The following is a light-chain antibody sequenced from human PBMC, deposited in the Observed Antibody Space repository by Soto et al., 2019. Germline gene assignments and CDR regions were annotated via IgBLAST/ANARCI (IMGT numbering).Light chain of an antibody. J-gene: IGKJ1*01. CDR3: HQYGILPRT. CDR2: GAS. V-gene: IGKV3-20*01. Sequence: EIVLTQSPGILSLSPGEKATLSCRASQSLTNNYLAWFQQKPGQAPRLLIYGASNRATDIPDRFSGSGSGTDFTLIITRLEPEDFAVYYCHQYGILPRTFGQGTKVEIK. CDR1: QSLTNNY.